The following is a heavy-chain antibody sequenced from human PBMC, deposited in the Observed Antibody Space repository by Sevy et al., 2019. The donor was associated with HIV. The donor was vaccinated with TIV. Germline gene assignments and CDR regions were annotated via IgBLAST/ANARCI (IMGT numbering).Heavy chain of an antibody. D-gene: IGHD3-16*02. CDR3: AGRGGYQAFDI. CDR1: GYTFTSYG. J-gene: IGHJ3*02. Sequence: ASLKVSCKASGYTFTSYGISWVRQAPGQGLEWMGWISAYNGNTNYAQKLQGRVTRTTDTSTSTAYMELRSLGSDDTAVYYGAGRGGYQAFDIWGQGTMVTVSS. V-gene: IGHV1-18*01. CDR2: ISAYNGNT.